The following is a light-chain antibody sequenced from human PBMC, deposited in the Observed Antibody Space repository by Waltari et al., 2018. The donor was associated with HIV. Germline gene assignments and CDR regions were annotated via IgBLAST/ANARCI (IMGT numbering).Light chain of an antibody. CDR1: QSPLHTDGKTY. V-gene: IGKV2D-29*01. CDR3: MQSIKLPLT. Sequence: IVLTQPPLPLSVPPGQPASISCTSSQSPLHTDGKTYLYWYLQKAGQPPQLLINEVSNRVSRVPDRFSGGGSGTEFSLKISRVEAEDVGIYYCMQSIKLPLTFGGGTKVEIK. CDR2: EVS. J-gene: IGKJ4*01.